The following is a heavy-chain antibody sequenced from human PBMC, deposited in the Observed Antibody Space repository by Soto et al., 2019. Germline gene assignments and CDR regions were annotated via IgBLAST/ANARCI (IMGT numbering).Heavy chain of an antibody. D-gene: IGHD2-15*01. V-gene: IGHV4-59*01. CDR2: IYYTGST. CDR3: AAFCDGGRCPDH. J-gene: IGHJ4*02. Sequence: QVQLQESGPGLVKPSETLSLTCTVSGTSISSYFWTWVRQPPGKGLEWIGSIYYTGSTKYNPSLRGRVTLSVDTSKSQLSLKLSSVTAADTAVYFCAAFCDGGRCPDHWGQGTLVTVSS. CDR1: GTSISSYF.